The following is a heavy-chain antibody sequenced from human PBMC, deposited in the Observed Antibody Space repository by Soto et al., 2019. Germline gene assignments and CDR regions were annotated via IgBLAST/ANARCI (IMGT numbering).Heavy chain of an antibody. CDR2: INPDSGVT. CDR1: GYTFTSYY. V-gene: IGHV1-2*02. CDR3: ARDRGVRDV. D-gene: IGHD2-8*01. J-gene: IGHJ6*02. Sequence: QVQLVQSGAEVKKPGASVKVSCKASGYTFTSYYMHWVRQAPGQGLEWMGWINPDSGVTYYPHKFQDRVTMTRDTSISTAYMELSRLTSDVTSLYYWARDRGVRDVWGQGTTVIVSS.